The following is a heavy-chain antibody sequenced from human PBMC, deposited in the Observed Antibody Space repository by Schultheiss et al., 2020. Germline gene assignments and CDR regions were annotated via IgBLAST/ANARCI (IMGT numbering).Heavy chain of an antibody. CDR2: IWYDGSNK. Sequence: GGSLRLSCAASGYAFTSHGMHWVRQAPGKGLEWVAVIWYDGSNKYYADSVKGRFTISRDNSKNTLYLQMNSLRAEDTAVYYCAREGSGYYTGMGYYYGMDVWGQGTTVTVSS. D-gene: IGHD3-3*01. J-gene: IGHJ6*02. CDR1: GYAFTSHG. CDR3: AREGSGYYTGMGYYYGMDV. V-gene: IGHV3-33*08.